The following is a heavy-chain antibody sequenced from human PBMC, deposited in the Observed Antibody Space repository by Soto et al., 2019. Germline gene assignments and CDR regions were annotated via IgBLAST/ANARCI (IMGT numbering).Heavy chain of an antibody. D-gene: IGHD5-12*01. V-gene: IGHV3-33*01. CDR1: GFTFSSYG. CDR2: IWYDGSNK. Sequence: GGSLRLSCAASGFTFSSYGMHWVRQAPGKGLEWVAVIWYDGSNKYYADSVKGRFTISRDNSKNTLYLQMNSLRAEDTAVYYCARDQSQHIVATITHWGQGTLVTVSS. J-gene: IGHJ4*02. CDR3: ARDQSQHIVATITH.